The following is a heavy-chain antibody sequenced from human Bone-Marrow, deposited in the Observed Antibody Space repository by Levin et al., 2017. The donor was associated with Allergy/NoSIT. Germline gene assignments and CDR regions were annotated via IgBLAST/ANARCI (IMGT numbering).Heavy chain of an antibody. Sequence: GESLKISCAASGFTFSSYAMHWVRQAPGKGLEYVSAISSNGGSTYYANSVKGRFTISRDNSKNTLYLQMGSLRAEDMAVYYCARDPGYCSGGSCYSLKTYYYYYMDVWGKGTTVTVSS. CDR1: GFTFSSYA. CDR3: ARDPGYCSGGSCYSLKTYYYYYMDV. J-gene: IGHJ6*03. D-gene: IGHD2-15*01. CDR2: ISSNGGST. V-gene: IGHV3-64*01.